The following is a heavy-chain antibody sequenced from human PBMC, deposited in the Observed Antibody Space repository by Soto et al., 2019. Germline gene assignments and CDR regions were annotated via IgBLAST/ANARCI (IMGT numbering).Heavy chain of an antibody. CDR1: GGSISSYY. V-gene: IGHV4-59*01. J-gene: IGHJ4*02. Sequence: PSETLSLTCTVSGGSISSYYWSWIRQPPGKGLEWIGYIYYSGSTNYNPSLKSRVTISVDTSKNQFSLKLSSVTAADTAVYYCARGSPEHVIAARPPIDYWGQGTLVTVS. CDR2: IYYSGST. D-gene: IGHD6-6*01. CDR3: ARGSPEHVIAARPPIDY.